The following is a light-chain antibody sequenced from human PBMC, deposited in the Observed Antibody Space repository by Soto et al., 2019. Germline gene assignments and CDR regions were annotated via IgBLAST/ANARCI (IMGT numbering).Light chain of an antibody. CDR3: QQYNNWPLT. Sequence: EIVMTQSPTTLSVSPGERATLSCRASQSVSTNLAWYQQKPGQVPSLLIYGASTRASGIPARFSGSGSGTEFTLTISSLQSEDFAVYYCQQYNNWPLTFGGGTKVDIK. J-gene: IGKJ4*01. V-gene: IGKV3-15*01. CDR2: GAS. CDR1: QSVSTN.